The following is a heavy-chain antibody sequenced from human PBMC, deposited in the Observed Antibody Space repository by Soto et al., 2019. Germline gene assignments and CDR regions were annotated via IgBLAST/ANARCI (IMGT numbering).Heavy chain of an antibody. CDR1: GFTFSRYW. V-gene: IGHV3-7*01. D-gene: IGHD6-6*01. J-gene: IGHJ5*02. Sequence: EVQLVESGGGLVQPGGSLRLSCAASGFTFSRYWMSWVRQAPGKGLERVANIRQDGSEKSYVDSVKGRFNISRDNAKNSLYLQRNSLRSEDTAVYFCARDRPSISGRPGGWFDPCGQGTLVAVSS. CDR3: ARDRPSISGRPGGWFDP. CDR2: IRQDGSEK.